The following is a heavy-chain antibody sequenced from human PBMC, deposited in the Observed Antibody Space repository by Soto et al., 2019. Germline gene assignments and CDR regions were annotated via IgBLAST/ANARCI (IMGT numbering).Heavy chain of an antibody. J-gene: IGHJ3*02. CDR1: GYSFTTYY. V-gene: IGHV1-46*03. CDR3: ARGWDSDAFDI. D-gene: IGHD1-26*01. CDR2: INPSGGTT. Sequence: ASVKVSCKTSGYSFTTYYIHWVRQAPGQGLEWMGIINPSGGTTTYAQNFRGRLTVTRDTSTSTVYMELSSLRSEDTAVYYCARGWDSDAFDIWGQGTMVTVSS.